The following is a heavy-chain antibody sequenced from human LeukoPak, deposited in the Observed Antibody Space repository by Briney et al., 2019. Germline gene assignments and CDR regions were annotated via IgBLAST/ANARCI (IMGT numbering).Heavy chain of an antibody. D-gene: IGHD6-13*01. CDR1: GGSFSGYY. Sequence: SETLSLTCAVYGGSFSGYYWSWIRQPPGKGLEWIGEINHSGSTNYNPSLKSRVTISVDTSTNQSSMKLSSVTAADTAVYYCARGPRRSSWFWVPYHMDVWGKGTTVTVSS. CDR2: INHSGST. J-gene: IGHJ6*03. V-gene: IGHV4-34*01. CDR3: ARGPRRSSWFWVPYHMDV.